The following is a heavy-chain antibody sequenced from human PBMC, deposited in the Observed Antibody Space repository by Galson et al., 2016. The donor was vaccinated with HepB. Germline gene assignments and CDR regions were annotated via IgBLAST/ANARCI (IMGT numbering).Heavy chain of an antibody. CDR1: GDSVSSNSAT. J-gene: IGHJ6*02. Sequence: CAISGDSVSSNSATWNWIRQSPSRGLEWLGRTYYRSKWYNDYALSVKSRITINPDTSKNQFSLQLNSVTPEDTAVYYCARVRSGYSGYANPYYYGMDVWGQGNPGHRRL. D-gene: IGHD5-12*01. CDR2: TYYRSKWYN. CDR3: ARVRSGYSGYANPYYYGMDV. V-gene: IGHV6-1*01.